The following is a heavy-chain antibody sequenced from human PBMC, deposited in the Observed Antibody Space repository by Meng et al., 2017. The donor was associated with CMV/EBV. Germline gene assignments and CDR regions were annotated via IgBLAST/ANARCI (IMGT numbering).Heavy chain of an antibody. V-gene: IGHV4-39*07. J-gene: IGHJ4*02. CDR2: IYYSGST. CDR1: GGSISSSSYY. CDR3: ASDLRYCSSTSCYARGKLFDY. D-gene: IGHD2-2*01. Sequence: GSLRLSCTVSGGSISSSSYYWGWIRQPPGTGLEWIGSIYYSGSTYYNPSLKSRVTISVDTSKNQFSLKLSSVTAADTAVYYCASDLRYCSSTSCYARGKLFDYWGQGTLVTVSS.